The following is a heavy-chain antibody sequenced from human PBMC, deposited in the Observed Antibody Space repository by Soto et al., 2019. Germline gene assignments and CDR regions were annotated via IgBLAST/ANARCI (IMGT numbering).Heavy chain of an antibody. CDR3: SYRYYDWLSGYFDY. D-gene: IGHD3-9*01. Sequence: SSVNVSWKGAGEAYSVYVVGWRSLAPGQGLEWMGGIIPIFGTANYAQKFQGRVTITADKSTSTAYMELSSLRSEDTAVYYSSYRYYDWLSGYFDYWGQGTLVTVSS. CDR1: GEAYSVYV. CDR2: IIPIFGTA. J-gene: IGHJ4*02. V-gene: IGHV1-69*06.